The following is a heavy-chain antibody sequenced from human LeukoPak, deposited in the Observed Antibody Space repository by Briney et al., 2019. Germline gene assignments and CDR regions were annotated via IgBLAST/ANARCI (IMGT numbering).Heavy chain of an antibody. CDR2: ISYDGSNK. Sequence: GGSLRLSCAASRFTFSSYAMHWVRQAPGKGLEWVTVISYDGSNKYYADSVKGRFTISRDNSKNTLYLQMHSLRAEDTAVYYCARDHLIGGATPVANDYYYGMDVWGQGTTVTVSS. CDR1: RFTFSSYA. V-gene: IGHV3-30-3*01. CDR3: ARDHLIGGATPVANDYYYGMDV. D-gene: IGHD1-26*01. J-gene: IGHJ6*02.